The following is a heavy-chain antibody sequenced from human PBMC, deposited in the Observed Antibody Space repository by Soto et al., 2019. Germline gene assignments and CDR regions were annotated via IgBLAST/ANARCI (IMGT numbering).Heavy chain of an antibody. CDR1: GGTFSSYT. Sequence: QLQLVQSGAEVKKPGSSVKVSCKASGGTFSSYTISWLRQAPGQGLEWMGRIIPILGIANYAQKVQGRVTITADKSTRTSDMELSGLSSEDRALYYCACGSGNVGALVQGTLVTVSS. V-gene: IGHV1-69*02. D-gene: IGHD3-3*01. CDR3: ACGSGNVGA. CDR2: IIPILGIA. J-gene: IGHJ5*02.